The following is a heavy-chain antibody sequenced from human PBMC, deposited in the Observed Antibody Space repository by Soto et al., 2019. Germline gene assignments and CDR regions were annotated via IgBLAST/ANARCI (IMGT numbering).Heavy chain of an antibody. D-gene: IGHD6-13*01. V-gene: IGHV3-33*01. Sequence: QMQLVESGGGVVQPGRSLRLSCAASGFTFSSYGMHWVRQAPGKGLEWVAVIWYDGSNKYYADSVKGRFTISRDNSKNTLYLQMNSLRAEDTAVYYCARYIAAAGTGDYWGQGTLVTVSS. CDR2: IWYDGSNK. J-gene: IGHJ4*02. CDR1: GFTFSSYG. CDR3: ARYIAAAGTGDY.